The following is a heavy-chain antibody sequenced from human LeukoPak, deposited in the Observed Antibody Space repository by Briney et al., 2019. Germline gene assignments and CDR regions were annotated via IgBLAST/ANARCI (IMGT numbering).Heavy chain of an antibody. J-gene: IGHJ4*02. Sequence: GGSLRLSCTASGFTVSSNYMSWVRQAPGKGLEWVSVIYSGGITYYADSVKGRFTISRDNSKNTLYLQMNSLRAEDTAMYYCARDRVEDWGQGTLVTVSS. V-gene: IGHV3-53*01. CDR2: IYSGGIT. CDR3: ARDRVED. CDR1: GFTVSSNY. D-gene: IGHD3-10*01.